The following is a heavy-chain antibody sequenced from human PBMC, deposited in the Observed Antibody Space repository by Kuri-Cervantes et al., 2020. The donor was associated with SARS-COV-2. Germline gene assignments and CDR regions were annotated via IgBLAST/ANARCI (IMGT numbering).Heavy chain of an antibody. CDR3: AREDMVGEFKY. CDR1: GDSVSRNGAA. D-gene: IGHD1-26*01. Sequence: LRLSCAISGDSVSRNGAAWTWIRQSTSKGLEWLGGTYYRSKWYTDYAAPVKSRITINPDTSTNQFSLQLTSVTPEDTAVYFCAREDMVGEFKYWGQGTLVTVSS. J-gene: IGHJ4*02. V-gene: IGHV6-1*01. CDR2: TYYRSKWYT.